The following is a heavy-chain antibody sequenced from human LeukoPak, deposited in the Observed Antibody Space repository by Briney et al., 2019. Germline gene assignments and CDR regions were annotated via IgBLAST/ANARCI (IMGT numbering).Heavy chain of an antibody. J-gene: IGHJ3*02. D-gene: IGHD3-10*01. CDR1: GGTFSSYA. CDR3: ARDGSVGRPDAFDI. Sequence: ASVKVSCKASGGTFSSYAISWVRQAPGQGLEWMGGIIPIFGTANYAQKFQGRVTITADESTSTAYMELSSLRSEDTAVYYCARDGSVGRPDAFDIWGQGTMVTVSS. CDR2: IIPIFGTA. V-gene: IGHV1-69*13.